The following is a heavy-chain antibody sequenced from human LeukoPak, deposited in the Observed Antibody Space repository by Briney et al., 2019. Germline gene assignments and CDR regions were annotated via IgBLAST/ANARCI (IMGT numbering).Heavy chain of an antibody. D-gene: IGHD5-24*01. CDR1: GYSFTSYG. Sequence: ASVKVSCKASGYSFTSYGVSWVRQAPGQGLEWMAWISGYNGNTNYAQEYQGRPTLTADTSTSTAYMELRSLRSDDTAVYYCASGREGYNPSDYWGQGTLVTVSS. J-gene: IGHJ4*02. CDR2: ISGYNGNT. CDR3: ASGREGYNPSDY. V-gene: IGHV1-18*01.